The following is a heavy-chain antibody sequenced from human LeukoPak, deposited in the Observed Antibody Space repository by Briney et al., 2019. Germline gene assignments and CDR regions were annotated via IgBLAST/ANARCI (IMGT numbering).Heavy chain of an antibody. Sequence: GESLKISCKCSGYSFASYWIGWVRQMPGKGLEWMGIIYPGDSDTRYSPSFQGQVTISADKSISTAYLQWSSLKASDTAIYYCARRASSWWFDYWGQGTLVTVSS. V-gene: IGHV5-51*01. D-gene: IGHD6-13*01. CDR3: ARRASSWWFDY. CDR1: GYSFASYW. CDR2: IYPGDSDT. J-gene: IGHJ4*02.